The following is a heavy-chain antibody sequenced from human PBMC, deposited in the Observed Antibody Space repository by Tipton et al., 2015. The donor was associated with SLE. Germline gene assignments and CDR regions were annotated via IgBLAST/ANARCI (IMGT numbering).Heavy chain of an antibody. Sequence: TLSLTCTVSGGSISSYYWSWIRQPPGKGLEWIGYIYYSGSTNYNPSLKSRVTISVDTSKNQFSLKLSSVTAADTAVYYCARGIGPSIAAAGPSAFDIWGQGTMVTVSS. D-gene: IGHD6-13*01. CDR2: IYYSGST. CDR1: GGSISSYY. V-gene: IGHV4-59*01. CDR3: ARGIGPSIAAAGPSAFDI. J-gene: IGHJ3*02.